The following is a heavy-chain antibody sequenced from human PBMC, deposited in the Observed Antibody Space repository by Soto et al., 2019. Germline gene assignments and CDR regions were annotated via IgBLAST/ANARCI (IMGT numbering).Heavy chain of an antibody. CDR2: IVVGSGNT. CDR1: GFTFSSSA. J-gene: IGHJ6*02. V-gene: IGHV1-58*02. Sequence: SVKVSCKASGFTFSSSAMQWVRQARGQRLEWIGWIVVGSGNTKYAQRFQERVTITRDMSTSTAYMELNSLRSEDTAVYYCAADLTMLREVIPYYYYGMDVWGQGTTVTVSS. CDR3: AADLTMLREVIPYYYYGMDV. D-gene: IGHD3-10*01.